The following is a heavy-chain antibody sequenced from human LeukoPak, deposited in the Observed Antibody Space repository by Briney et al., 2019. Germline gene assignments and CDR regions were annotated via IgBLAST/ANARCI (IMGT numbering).Heavy chain of an antibody. D-gene: IGHD3-22*01. V-gene: IGHV3-48*04. J-gene: IGHJ4*02. CDR3: ARDLDYYDSSYDY. Sequence: GGSLRLSCVASGFTFSSYSMNWVRQAPGKGLEWVSYISSSGSTIYYADSVKGRFTISRDNAKNSLYLQMNSLRAEDTAVYYCARDLDYYDSSYDYWGQGTLVTVSS. CDR2: ISSSGSTI. CDR1: GFTFSSYS.